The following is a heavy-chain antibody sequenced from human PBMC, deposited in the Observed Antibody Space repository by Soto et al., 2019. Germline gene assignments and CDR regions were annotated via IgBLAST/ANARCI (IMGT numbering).Heavy chain of an antibody. CDR3: TVDTYGPDY. CDR1: GFTFSGSA. J-gene: IGHJ4*02. V-gene: IGHV1-58*01. CDR2: IVVXXXKX. Sequence: GASVKVSCKTSGFTFSGSAVQLVRQIRGQGLXWXXXIVVXXXKXXXXPKFQQRVTISRDKSTNTAYLEVNSLRHGDTAIYYCTVDTYGPDYWGQGTLVTVSS. D-gene: IGHD2-8*01.